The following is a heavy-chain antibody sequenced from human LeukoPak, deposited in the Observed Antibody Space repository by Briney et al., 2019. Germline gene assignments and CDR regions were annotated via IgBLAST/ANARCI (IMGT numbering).Heavy chain of an antibody. CDR2: ISEDGGGT. Sequence: GGSLRLSCAASGFTFDEYAMHWGRQAPGEGVEGVSGISEDGGGTYYADSVKGRFTIYRDNSKNSLYLQMNSLRTEDTALYYCAQAFVGYDFWSGYFGAFDIWGPGTMVTVSS. CDR1: GFTFDEYA. D-gene: IGHD3-3*01. V-gene: IGHV3-43*02. J-gene: IGHJ3*02. CDR3: AQAFVGYDFWSGYFGAFDI.